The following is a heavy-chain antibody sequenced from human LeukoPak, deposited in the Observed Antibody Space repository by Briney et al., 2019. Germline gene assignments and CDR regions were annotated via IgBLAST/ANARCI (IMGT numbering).Heavy chain of an antibody. V-gene: IGHV3-30*18. CDR1: GFTFSSYG. D-gene: IGHD2-2*01. CDR2: ISYDGSNK. Sequence: GGSLRLSCAASGFTFSSYGMHWVRQAPGKGLEWVAVISYDGSNKYYADSVKGRFTISRDNSKNTLYLQMNSLRAEDTAVYYCAKDQKPYCSSTSCYPYGGFVYWGQGTLVTVSS. J-gene: IGHJ4*02. CDR3: AKDQKPYCSSTSCYPYGGFVY.